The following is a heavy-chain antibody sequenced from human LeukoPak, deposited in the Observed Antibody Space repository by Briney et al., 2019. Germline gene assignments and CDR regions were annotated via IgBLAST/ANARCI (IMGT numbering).Heavy chain of an antibody. V-gene: IGHV4-59*01. CDR3: ARGWGTAMVTNYFDY. D-gene: IGHD5-18*01. Sequence: PSETLSLTCTVSGGSISSYYWSWIRQPPGKGLEWIGYIYYSGSTNYNPSLKSRVTISVDTSKNQFSLKLSSVTAADTAVYYCARGWGTAMVTNYFDYWGQGTLVTVSS. J-gene: IGHJ4*02. CDR1: GGSISSYY. CDR2: IYYSGST.